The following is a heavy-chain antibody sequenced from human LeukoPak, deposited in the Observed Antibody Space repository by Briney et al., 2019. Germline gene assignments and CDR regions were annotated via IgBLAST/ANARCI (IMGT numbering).Heavy chain of an antibody. J-gene: IGHJ4*02. V-gene: IGHV4-38-2*01. Sequence: PSETLSLTCAVSGYSISSENYWVCIRQPPGQGLEWTGGIYHSGSTYYNPSLKSRVTMSVDTSKNQFSLKLSSVTAADTAVYYCARAPRDSSSSNYMRRFDYWGQGTLVTVSS. CDR2: IYHSGST. CDR1: GYSISSENY. D-gene: IGHD3-22*01. CDR3: ARAPRDSSSSNYMRRFDY.